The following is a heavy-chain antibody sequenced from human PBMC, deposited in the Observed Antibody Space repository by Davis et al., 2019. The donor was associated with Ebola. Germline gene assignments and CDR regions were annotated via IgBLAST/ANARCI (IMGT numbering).Heavy chain of an antibody. CDR3: ASDFWSGTDY. J-gene: IGHJ4*02. V-gene: IGHV4-39*01. Sequence: TFSSYAMSWVRQAPGKGLEWIGSIYYSGSTYYNPSLKSRVTISVDTSKNQFSLKLSSVTAADTAVYYCASDFWSGTDYWGQGTLVTVSS. CDR2: IYYSGST. CDR1: TFSSYA. D-gene: IGHD3-3*01.